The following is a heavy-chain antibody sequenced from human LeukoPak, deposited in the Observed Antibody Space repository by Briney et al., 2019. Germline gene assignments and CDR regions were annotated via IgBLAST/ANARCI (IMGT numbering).Heavy chain of an antibody. D-gene: IGHD3-10*01. J-gene: IGHJ4*02. CDR2: IKSKTDGGTT. CDR1: GFTFSNAW. V-gene: IGHV3-15*01. CDR3: TTSYYYGSGSSY. Sequence: PGGSLRLSCAASGFTFSNAWMSWVRQAPGKGLEWVGRIKSKTDGGTTDYAAPVKGRFTTSRDDSKNTLYLQMNSLKTEDTAVYYCTTSYYYGSGSSYWGQGTLVTVSS.